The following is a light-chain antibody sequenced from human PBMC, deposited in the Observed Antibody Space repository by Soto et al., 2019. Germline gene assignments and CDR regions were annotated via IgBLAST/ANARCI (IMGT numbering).Light chain of an antibody. CDR3: QQRARGPWT. J-gene: IGKJ1*01. V-gene: IGKV3-11*01. CDR1: QTISKY. Sequence: ETVLTQSPATLSLSPGDGATLSCRASQTISKYLAWYQQKPGQAPRLLIYESSERASGVPSRFSGGGSGTDFTLTISSLEPEDFAFYYCQQRARGPWTFGQGTRVEL. CDR2: ESS.